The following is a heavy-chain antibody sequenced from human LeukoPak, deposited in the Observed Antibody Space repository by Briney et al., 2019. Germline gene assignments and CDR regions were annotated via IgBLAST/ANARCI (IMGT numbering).Heavy chain of an antibody. D-gene: IGHD6-19*01. V-gene: IGHV4-34*01. Sequence: SETLSLTCAVYGGSFSGYYWSWIRQPPGKGLEWIGDINHSGSTNYNPSLKSRVTISVDTSKNQFSLMLSSVTAADTAVYYCARDWGYKGIAVAIYYYYGMDVWGQGTTVTVSS. CDR2: INHSGST. J-gene: IGHJ6*02. CDR1: GGSFSGYY. CDR3: ARDWGYKGIAVAIYYYYGMDV.